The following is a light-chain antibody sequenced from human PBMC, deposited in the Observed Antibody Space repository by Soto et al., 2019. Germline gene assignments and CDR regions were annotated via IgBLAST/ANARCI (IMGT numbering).Light chain of an antibody. CDR1: QGIRTE. Sequence: AILMTQSPSSLSASLGDRVTITCRASQGIRTELGWYQQRPGEAPKLLIYAASTLQSGVPSRFSGSGSGTDFTLTISSLQPEDFAAYYCQQYYNYPLTFGQGTKVEIK. J-gene: IGKJ1*01. CDR3: QQYYNYPLT. CDR2: AAS. V-gene: IGKV1-6*02.